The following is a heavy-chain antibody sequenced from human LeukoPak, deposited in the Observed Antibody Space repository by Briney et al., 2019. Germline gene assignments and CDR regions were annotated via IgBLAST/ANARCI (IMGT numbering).Heavy chain of an antibody. Sequence: SETLSLTCAVYGGSFSGYYWSWIRQPPGKGLEWIGEVNHSGSTNYNPSLKSRVTISVDTSKNQFSLKLSSVTAADTAVHYCARGRGIVVAPRPGLRWGNWFDPWGQGTLVTVSS. J-gene: IGHJ5*02. D-gene: IGHD2-2*01. CDR2: VNHSGST. V-gene: IGHV4-34*01. CDR3: ARGRGIVVAPRPGLRWGNWFDP. CDR1: GGSFSGYY.